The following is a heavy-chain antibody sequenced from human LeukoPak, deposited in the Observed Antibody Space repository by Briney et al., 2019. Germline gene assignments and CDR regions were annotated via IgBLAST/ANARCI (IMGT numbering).Heavy chain of an antibody. J-gene: IGHJ4*02. D-gene: IGHD3-22*01. CDR1: GFTFSSYA. Sequence: GGSLRLSCAASGFTFSSYAMHWVRQTPGKGLEWVAVISYDGSNNYYADSVKGRFTISRDNSKNTLYLQMNSLRAEDTAVYYCARGPTYYYDSREDYFDYWGQGTLVTVSS. CDR2: ISYDGSNN. CDR3: ARGPTYYYDSREDYFDY. V-gene: IGHV3-30-3*01.